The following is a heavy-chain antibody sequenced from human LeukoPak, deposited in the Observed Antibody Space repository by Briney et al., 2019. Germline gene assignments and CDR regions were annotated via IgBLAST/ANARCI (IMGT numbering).Heavy chain of an antibody. V-gene: IGHV3-21*01. CDR3: SRNYASSGHYSGY. CDR2: VCSSSSYI. D-gene: IGHD3-22*01. Sequence: GWSLTLSCLASGFSFSRYSTNWVSQAQGKGMEWVSSVCSSSSYIYYAVSVEGRFSTYRDTAKNSLYLHVNSQRAEDPDMYYCSRNYASSGHYSGYWGQGTLVTVSS. CDR1: GFSFSRYS. J-gene: IGHJ4*02.